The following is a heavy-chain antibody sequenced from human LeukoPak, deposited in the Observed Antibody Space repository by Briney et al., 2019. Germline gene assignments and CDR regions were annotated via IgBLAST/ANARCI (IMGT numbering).Heavy chain of an antibody. J-gene: IGHJ4*02. CDR3: VRYLHY. Sequence: GGSLRLSCAASGFSFSTSEMNWVRQAPGKGLEWIAHIGTVGTPASSAYVTYYADSVKGRFTISRDNANNLLSLRMNSPRAEDTALYYCVRYLHYGGQGTLVTVSS. CDR1: GFSFSTSE. V-gene: IGHV3-48*03. CDR2: IGTVGTPASSAYVT.